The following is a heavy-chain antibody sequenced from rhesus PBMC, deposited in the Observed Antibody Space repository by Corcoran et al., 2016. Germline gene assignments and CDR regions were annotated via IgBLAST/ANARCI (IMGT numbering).Heavy chain of an antibody. CDR3: ARRGYSYSYFDY. CDR2: ISYSGHR. V-gene: IGHV4-127*01. CDR1: GYAISSGYG. Sequence: QVQLQESGPGLVKPSETLALTCAVSGYAISSGYGWSWIRQPPGKGLEWIGYISYSGHRSYTPSFKGPVTISIAPSKNQFSLKLSSVTAADTAVYYCARRGYSYSYFDYWGQGVLVTVSS. J-gene: IGHJ4*01. D-gene: IGHD5-12*01.